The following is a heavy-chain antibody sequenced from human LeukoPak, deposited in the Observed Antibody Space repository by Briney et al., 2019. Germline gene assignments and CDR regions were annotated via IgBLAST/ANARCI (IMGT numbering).Heavy chain of an antibody. J-gene: IGHJ6*03. D-gene: IGHD6-13*01. CDR3: ARDQSSSWSYYYYMDV. Sequence: ASVKVSCKASGYTFTSYAMNWVRQAPGQGLEWMGWINTNTGNPTYAQGFTGRFVFSLDTSVSTAYLQINSLKAEDTAVYYCARDQSSSWSYYYYMDVWGKGTTVTVSS. V-gene: IGHV7-4-1*02. CDR2: INTNTGNP. CDR1: GYTFTSYA.